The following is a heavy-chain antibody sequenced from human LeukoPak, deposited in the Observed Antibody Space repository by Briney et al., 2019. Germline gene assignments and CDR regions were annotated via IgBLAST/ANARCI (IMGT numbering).Heavy chain of an antibody. CDR2: ISSSGSTI. Sequence: GGSLRLSCAASGFTFSDYYMSWIRQAPGKGLKWVSYISSSGSTIYYADSVKGRFTISRDNAKNSLYLQMNSLRAEDTAVYYCAREGVAGTPHWFDPWGQGTLVTVSS. J-gene: IGHJ5*02. CDR3: AREGVAGTPHWFDP. V-gene: IGHV3-11*01. D-gene: IGHD6-19*01. CDR1: GFTFSDYY.